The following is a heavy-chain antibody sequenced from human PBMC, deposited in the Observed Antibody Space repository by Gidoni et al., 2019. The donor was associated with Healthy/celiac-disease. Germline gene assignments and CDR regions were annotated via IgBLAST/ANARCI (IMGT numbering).Heavy chain of an antibody. CDR2: ISWNSGSI. J-gene: IGHJ4*02. CDR1: GFTFDDYD. Sequence: EVQLVESGGGLVQPGRSLRLSCAASGFTFDDYDMHWVRQAPGKGLEWVSGISWNSGSIGYADSVKGRFTISRDNAKNSLYLQMNSLRAEDTALYYCAKDDLPYSSGPYDYWGQGTLVTVSS. CDR3: AKDDLPYSSGPYDY. V-gene: IGHV3-9*01. D-gene: IGHD6-19*01.